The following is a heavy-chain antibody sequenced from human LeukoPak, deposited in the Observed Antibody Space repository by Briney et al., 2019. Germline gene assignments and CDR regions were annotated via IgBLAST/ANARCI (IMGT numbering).Heavy chain of an antibody. V-gene: IGHV4-39*01. CDR2: IYYSGNT. Sequence: SETLYLTCTVSGGSISSSSDYWGWIRQPPGKGLEWIGSIYYSGNTCYNPSLKSRVTISVDTSKNQFSLKLTSVTAADTAIYYCARLVAVAANYFDSWGQGILVTVSS. CDR3: ARLVAVAANYFDS. J-gene: IGHJ4*02. D-gene: IGHD6-19*01. CDR1: GGSISSSSDY.